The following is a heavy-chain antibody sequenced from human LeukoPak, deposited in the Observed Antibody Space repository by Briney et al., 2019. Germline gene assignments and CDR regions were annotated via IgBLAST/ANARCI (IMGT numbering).Heavy chain of an antibody. D-gene: IGHD2-21*02. CDR3: TSWGDTTAEYFQR. V-gene: IGHV3-11*06. CDR1: GFTFSDYY. Sequence: PGGSLRLSCAASGFTFSDYYMSWIRQAPGKGLEWVSYISSSSSYTNYADSVKGRFTISRDNAQNSMYLQMNSLRVEDTAVYYCTSWGDTTAEYFQRWGQGTLVTVSS. J-gene: IGHJ1*01. CDR2: ISSSSSYT.